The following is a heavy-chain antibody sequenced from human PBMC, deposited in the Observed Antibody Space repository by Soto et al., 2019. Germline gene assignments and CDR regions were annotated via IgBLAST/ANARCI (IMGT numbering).Heavy chain of an antibody. CDR3: ASAYSSSSNYYGMDV. J-gene: IGHJ6*02. Sequence: PSETLSLTCTVSGGSISSGGYYWSWIRQHPGKGLEWIGCIYYSGSTYYNPSLKSRVTISVDTSKNQFSLKLSSVTAADTAVYYCASAYSSSSNYYGMDVWGQGTTVTVSS. V-gene: IGHV4-31*03. CDR2: IYYSGST. D-gene: IGHD6-6*01. CDR1: GGSISSGGYY.